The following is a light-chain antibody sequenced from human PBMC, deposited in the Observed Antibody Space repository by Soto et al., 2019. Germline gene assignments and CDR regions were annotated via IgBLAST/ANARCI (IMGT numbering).Light chain of an antibody. CDR2: SAS. CDR3: QHLNSYLPRT. J-gene: IGKJ1*01. Sequence: DIQLTQSPSFLSASVGDRVTITCRASQGISSYLAWYQQKPGKAPTLLIYSASTLQSGVPSRFSGNGSGTEFTLTLSSLQPEDFATYYCQHLNSYLPRTFGQGTKVEIK. V-gene: IGKV1-9*01. CDR1: QGISSY.